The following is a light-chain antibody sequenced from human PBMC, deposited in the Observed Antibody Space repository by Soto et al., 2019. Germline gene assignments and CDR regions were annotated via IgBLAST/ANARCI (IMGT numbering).Light chain of an antibody. CDR1: QNVTSN. CDR3: QQYDDWG. Sequence: MVMTQSPATLYVSPEERVTLSCRTSQNVTSNLAWYQLKPGQTPSLLIYGTSTRAPDIPVRFSGSGSGTEFTLTITAVQSGDSAVYYCQQYDDWGFGPGTKVEIK. CDR2: GTS. V-gene: IGKV3-15*01. J-gene: IGKJ1*01.